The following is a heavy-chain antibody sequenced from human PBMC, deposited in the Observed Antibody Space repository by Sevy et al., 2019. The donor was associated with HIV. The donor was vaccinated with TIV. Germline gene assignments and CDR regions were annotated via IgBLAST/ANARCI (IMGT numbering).Heavy chain of an antibody. CDR1: GGSISSGHYY. J-gene: IGHJ4*02. CDR2: IYYSWST. Sequence: SETLSLTCTVSGGSISSGHYYWSWIRQPPGKGLEWIGYIYYSWSTYYDPSLKSRVTISVDTSKNQFSLKLSSVTTADTAVYYCARVMRYITMVRGVTYYFDYWGQGTLVTVSS. CDR3: ARVMRYITMVRGVTYYFDY. V-gene: IGHV4-30-4*01. D-gene: IGHD3-10*01.